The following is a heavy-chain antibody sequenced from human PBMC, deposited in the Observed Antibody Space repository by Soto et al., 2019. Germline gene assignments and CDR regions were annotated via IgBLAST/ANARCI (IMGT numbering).Heavy chain of an antibody. D-gene: IGHD5-12*01. CDR2: INSDGSST. CDR1: GFTFSNYW. J-gene: IGHJ4*02. CDR3: ASALSAYDWFDY. V-gene: IGHV3-74*01. Sequence: EVQLVESGGGLVQPGGSLRLSCAVSGFTFSNYWMHWVRQAPGKGLVWVSRINSDGSSTSYADSVKGRFTISRDNAKNTLKLQMHSLRPEDTAVYYCASALSAYDWFDYWGQGTLVTVSS.